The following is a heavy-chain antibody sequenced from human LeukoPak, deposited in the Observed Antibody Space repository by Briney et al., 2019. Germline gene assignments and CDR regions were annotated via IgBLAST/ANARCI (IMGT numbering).Heavy chain of an antibody. J-gene: IGHJ6*03. Sequence: GGSLRLSCAASGFTSSSYAMSWVRQAPGMELEWVSTISGSGGSTYYADSVKGRFTISRDNSKNTLYLQMNSLRAEDTAVYYCAKDQSYYYYMDVWGKGTTVTVSS. CDR2: ISGSGGST. CDR3: AKDQSYYYYMDV. D-gene: IGHD2-21*01. V-gene: IGHV3-23*01. CDR1: GFTSSSYA.